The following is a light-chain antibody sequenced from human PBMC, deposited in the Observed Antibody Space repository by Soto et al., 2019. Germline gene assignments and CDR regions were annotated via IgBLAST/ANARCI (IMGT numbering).Light chain of an antibody. J-gene: IGKJ4*01. CDR1: QSITTF. V-gene: IGKV1-5*01. Sequence: IQMTQSPSTLSASIGDRVTITCRASQSITTFLAWYQQKPGKAPQILIYDASNLEPGVPSRLSGGGSGTEFTLTISSLQPDDFATYYCQQYSTYPLTFGGGTRVEIK. CDR3: QQYSTYPLT. CDR2: DAS.